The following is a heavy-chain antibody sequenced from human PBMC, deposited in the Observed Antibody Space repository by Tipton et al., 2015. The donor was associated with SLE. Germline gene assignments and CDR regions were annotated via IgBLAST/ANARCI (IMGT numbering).Heavy chain of an antibody. CDR3: AVYAGFYQYYTDV. CDR1: GGFISGYY. V-gene: IGHV4-59*01. J-gene: IGHJ6*03. CDR2: THYSGSS. D-gene: IGHD2-8*01. Sequence: TLSLTCSVSGGFISGYYLAWIRQPPGKGLEWIGYTHYSGSSSHNLSLKSRVILSVDMSKNQISLKLSSVTAADTAVYFCAVYAGFYQYYTDVWGKGTTVTVSS.